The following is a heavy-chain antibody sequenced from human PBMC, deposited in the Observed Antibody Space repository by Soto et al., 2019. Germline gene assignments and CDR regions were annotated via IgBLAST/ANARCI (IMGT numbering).Heavy chain of an antibody. D-gene: IGHD6-19*01. CDR1: GFTFSNVW. CDR3: TPLALKYNSDWYEFSD. V-gene: IGHV3-15*07. CDR2: IKSKLDGETI. Sequence: EGQLVESGGGLVKPGGSLRLSCAASGFTFSNVWMNWVRQAPGKGLEWVGRIKSKLDGETIDYAAPVKGRFTISRDDSKYILYLQLNSLKTEDTGVYYCTPLALKYNSDWYEFSDWGQGTLVTVSS. J-gene: IGHJ4*02.